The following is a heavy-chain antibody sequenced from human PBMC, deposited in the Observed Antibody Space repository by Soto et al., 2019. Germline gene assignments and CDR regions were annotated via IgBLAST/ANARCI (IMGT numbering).Heavy chain of an antibody. J-gene: IGHJ3*02. CDR2: IYYSGST. D-gene: IGHD3-22*01. Sequence: SETLSLTCTVSGGSISSGGYYWSWIRQHPGKGLEWIGYIYYSGSTYYNPSLKSRVTISVDTSKNQFSLKLSSVTAADTAVYYCVRDQSEHNYYDSSARHILAIDISGQGTMVTVS. CDR3: VRDQSEHNYYDSSARHILAIDI. CDR1: GGSISSGGYY. V-gene: IGHV4-31*03.